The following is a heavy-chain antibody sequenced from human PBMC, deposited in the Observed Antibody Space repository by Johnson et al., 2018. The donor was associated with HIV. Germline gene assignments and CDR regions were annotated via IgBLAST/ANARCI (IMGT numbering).Heavy chain of an antibody. Sequence: VLLVESGGGLVQPGGSLRLSCAASGFTVSSNYMSWVRQAPGKGLEWVSAISGSGGSTYYADSVKGRFTISRDKAKNSLHLQMNSLRAEDTALYYCARESIFGVVIYAFDIWGQGTMVTVSS. CDR2: ISGSGGST. V-gene: IGHV3-23*04. J-gene: IGHJ3*02. D-gene: IGHD3-3*01. CDR1: GFTVSSNY. CDR3: ARESIFGVVIYAFDI.